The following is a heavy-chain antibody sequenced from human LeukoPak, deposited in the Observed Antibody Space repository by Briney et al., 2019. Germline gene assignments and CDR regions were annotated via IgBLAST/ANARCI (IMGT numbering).Heavy chain of an antibody. CDR1: GDTLTSYA. Sequence: ASVKVSWKTSGDTLTSYAVHWVRPDPGQRLEWIGWINAGNGNTKYSQKFQGRVTITRDTSASTAYMELSSLRSEDTAVYYCARGSTVTPGGYWGQGTLVTVSS. CDR2: INAGNGNT. V-gene: IGHV1-3*01. CDR3: ARGSTVTPGGY. J-gene: IGHJ4*02. D-gene: IGHD4-17*01.